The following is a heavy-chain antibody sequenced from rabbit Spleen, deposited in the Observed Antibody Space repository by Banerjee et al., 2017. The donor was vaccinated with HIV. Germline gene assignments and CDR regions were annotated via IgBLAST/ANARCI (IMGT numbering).Heavy chain of an antibody. CDR1: GFSFSSGYD. Sequence: QSLEESGGGLVKPGTSLTLTCKTSGFSFSSGYDMCWVRQAPGKGLEWIACIVPVFGSTYYASWAKGRFAISKTSSTTVTLLMTSLTGADTATYFCARGDFCFNLWGQGTLVTVS. D-gene: IGHD4-2*01. CDR3: ARGDFCFNL. CDR2: IVPVFGST. V-gene: IGHV1S40*01. J-gene: IGHJ4*01.